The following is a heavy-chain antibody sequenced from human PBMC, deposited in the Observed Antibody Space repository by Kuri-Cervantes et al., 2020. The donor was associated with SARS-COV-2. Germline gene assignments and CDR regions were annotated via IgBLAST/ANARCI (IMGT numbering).Heavy chain of an antibody. V-gene: IGHV1-2*02. J-gene: IGHJ6*02. CDR1: GYTCTGYY. CDR3: AEGPPYGMDV. CDR2: INPNRGGT. Sequence: ASVKGSCKASGYTCTGYYVHWVRQAPGQGLEWMGWINPNRGGTNYAQKFQGRVTMTRDTSISTAYMELSRLRSDDTAVYYCAEGPPYGMDVWGQGTTVTVSS.